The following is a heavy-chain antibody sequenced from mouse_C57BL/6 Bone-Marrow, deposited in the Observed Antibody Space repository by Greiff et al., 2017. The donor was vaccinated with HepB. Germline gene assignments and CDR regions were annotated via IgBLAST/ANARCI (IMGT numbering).Heavy chain of an antibody. V-gene: IGHV1-55*01. Sequence: VQLQQPGAELVKTGASVKMSCKASGYTFTSYWITWVKQRPGQGLEWIGDIYPGSGSTNYNEKFKSKATLTVDTSSSTAYMQLSSLTSEDSAVYYCARGGYYDYDVDYAMDYWGQGTSVTVSS. CDR3: ARGGYYDYDVDYAMDY. D-gene: IGHD2-4*01. CDR2: IYPGSGST. CDR1: GYTFTSYW. J-gene: IGHJ4*01.